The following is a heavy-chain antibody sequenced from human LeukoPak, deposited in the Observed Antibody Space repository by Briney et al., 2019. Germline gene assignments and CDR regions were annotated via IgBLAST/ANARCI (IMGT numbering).Heavy chain of an antibody. V-gene: IGHV4-4*09. D-gene: IGHD1-1*01. Sequence: SETLSLTCTVSGGSISSYYWSWIRQPPGKGLEWIGYIYTSGSTNYNPSLKSRVTISVDTSKNQFSLKLSSVTAADTAVYYCARSLTVQGYYYYYYVDVWGKGTTVTVSS. CDR2: IYTSGST. CDR3: ARSLTVQGYYYYYYVDV. CDR1: GGSISSYY. J-gene: IGHJ6*03.